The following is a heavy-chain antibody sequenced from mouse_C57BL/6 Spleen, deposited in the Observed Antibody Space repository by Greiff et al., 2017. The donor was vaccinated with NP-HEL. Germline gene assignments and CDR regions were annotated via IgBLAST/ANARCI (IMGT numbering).Heavy chain of an antibody. Sequence: VKLMESGAELVRPGASVTLSCKASGYTFTDYEMHWVKQTPVHGLEWIGAIDPETGGTAYNQKFKGKAILTADKSSSTAYMELRSLTSEDSAVYYCTRLNGYYLFYAMDYWGQGTSVTVSS. CDR1: GYTFTDYE. D-gene: IGHD2-3*01. CDR3: TRLNGYYLFYAMDY. CDR2: IDPETGGT. V-gene: IGHV1-15*01. J-gene: IGHJ4*01.